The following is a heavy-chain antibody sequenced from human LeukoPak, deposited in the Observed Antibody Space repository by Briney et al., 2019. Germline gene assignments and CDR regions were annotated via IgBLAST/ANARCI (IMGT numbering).Heavy chain of an antibody. Sequence: GGSLRLSCAASGFTFSSYAMSWVRQAPGKGLEWVSAISGSGGSTYYADSVKGRFTISRDNSKSTLYLQMNSLRAEDTAVYYCAKDLLINYYDSSGYYAHWGQGTLVTVSS. V-gene: IGHV3-23*01. J-gene: IGHJ4*02. CDR2: ISGSGGST. CDR1: GFTFSSYA. CDR3: AKDLLINYYDSSGYYAH. D-gene: IGHD3-22*01.